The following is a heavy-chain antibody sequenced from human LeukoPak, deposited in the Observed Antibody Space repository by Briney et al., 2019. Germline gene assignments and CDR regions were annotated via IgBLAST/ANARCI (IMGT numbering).Heavy chain of an antibody. D-gene: IGHD3-3*01. V-gene: IGHV3-23*01. CDR3: AKGQPYYDFWSGYYTDYYYYMDV. Sequence: GGSLRLSRAASGFTFSSYAMSWVRQAPGKGLEWVSAISGSGGSTYYADSVKGRFTISRDNSKNTLYLQMNSLRAEDTAVYYCAKGQPYYDFWSGYYTDYYYYMDVWGKGTTVTVSS. CDR1: GFTFSSYA. CDR2: ISGSGGST. J-gene: IGHJ6*03.